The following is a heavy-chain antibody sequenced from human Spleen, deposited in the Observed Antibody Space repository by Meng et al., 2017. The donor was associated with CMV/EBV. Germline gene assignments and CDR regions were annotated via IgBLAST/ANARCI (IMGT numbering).Heavy chain of an antibody. CDR2: TSAYNGNT. CDR1: GYTFPTYG. J-gene: IGHJ4*02. CDR3: ARDPLPYGDFPLYFDY. D-gene: IGHD4-17*01. V-gene: IGHV1-18*01. Sequence: SGYTFPTYGIDWVRQAPGQGLEWMGWTSAYNGNTNYAQKLQGRVTMTTDTSTSTAYMELRSLRSDDTAVYYCARDPLPYGDFPLYFDYWGQGTLVTVSS.